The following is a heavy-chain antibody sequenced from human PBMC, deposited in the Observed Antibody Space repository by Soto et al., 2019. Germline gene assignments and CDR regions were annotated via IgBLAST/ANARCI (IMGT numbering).Heavy chain of an antibody. V-gene: IGHV3-30*19. Sequence: QVQVVESGGGVVQPGRSLRLSCVASGFSFSHYGMQWVRQAPGKGLEWVAVISYDGSHKYYGESVTGRFTISRDNSKNTLYLQMNRLRPDDTALYFCARDREREQLGYYGVDVCGQGTTVAVS. J-gene: IGHJ6*02. D-gene: IGHD6-13*01. CDR3: ARDREREQLGYYGVDV. CDR1: GFSFSHYG. CDR2: ISYDGSHK.